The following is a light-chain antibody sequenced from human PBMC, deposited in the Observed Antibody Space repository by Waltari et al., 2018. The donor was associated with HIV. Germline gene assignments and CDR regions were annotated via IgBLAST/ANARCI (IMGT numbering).Light chain of an antibody. Sequence: DIQMTQSPSTLSASVGDRVIITCRASQSISNWLAWYQQKPGKAPKLLIYRASSLQTGVPSRFSGSGSGTDFTLTISSLQPDDFATYYCQQYGTSYTFGQGTKLDLK. CDR1: QSISNW. CDR2: RAS. J-gene: IGKJ2*01. V-gene: IGKV1-5*03. CDR3: QQYGTSYT.